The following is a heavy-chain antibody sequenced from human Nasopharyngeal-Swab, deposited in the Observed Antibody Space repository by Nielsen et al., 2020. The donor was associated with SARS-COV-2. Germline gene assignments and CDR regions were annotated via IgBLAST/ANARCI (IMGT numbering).Heavy chain of an antibody. Sequence: AAVKVSCKASGFSSTNYVIHWVRQAPGQRPEGMGWIYVGNGDTQYTPNFQGRVTFTRDTSANTAYMEMSSLTSEDTAVFYCASPDYGDYWGQGTLVTVSS. CDR1: GFSSTNYV. CDR2: IYVGNGDT. V-gene: IGHV1-3*01. J-gene: IGHJ4*02. CDR3: ASPDYGDY.